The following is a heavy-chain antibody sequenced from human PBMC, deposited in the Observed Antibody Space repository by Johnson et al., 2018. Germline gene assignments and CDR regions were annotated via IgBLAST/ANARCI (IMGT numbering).Heavy chain of an antibody. Sequence: QVQLQQSGPGLVKPSQTLSLTCAISGDSVSSNSIAWNWIRQSPSRGLEWLGRTYYRSKWYNEYPLSVKSRITINPDTSKNQFSLQLNSVTPEDTAVYYCAAEDDRSSSRGTYNWFHPWGQGTLVTVSS. CDR2: TYYRSKWYN. CDR3: AAEDDRSSSRGTYNWFHP. D-gene: IGHD6-6*01. J-gene: IGHJ5*02. CDR1: GDSVSSNSIA. V-gene: IGHV6-1*01.